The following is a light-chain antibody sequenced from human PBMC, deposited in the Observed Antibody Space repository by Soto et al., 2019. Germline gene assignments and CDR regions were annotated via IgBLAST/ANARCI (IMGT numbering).Light chain of an antibody. CDR2: SAS. J-gene: IGKJ5*01. CDR1: QDISVY. Sequence: DIQMTQSPSSLSASVGDRVTITCRASQDISVYLAWYQQKPGKVPKLLIYSASTLQLGVPSRFSGSGSGTDFTLTISSLQPDDVATYYGQKFNTAPLTFGQGTRLEIK. V-gene: IGKV1-27*01. CDR3: QKFNTAPLT.